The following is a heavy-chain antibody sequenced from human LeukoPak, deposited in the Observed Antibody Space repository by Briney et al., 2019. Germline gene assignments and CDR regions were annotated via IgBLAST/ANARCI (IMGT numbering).Heavy chain of an antibody. D-gene: IGHD3-3*01. CDR3: ARYYDFWSGYYFRPGDYYYMDV. J-gene: IGHJ6*03. CDR1: GGSISSGSYY. V-gene: IGHV4-61*02. CDR2: IYTSGST. Sequence: SETLSLTCTVSGGSISSGSYYWSWIRQPAGKGLEGIGRIYTSGSTNYNASLKSRVTISVDTSKNQFSLKLSSVTAADTAVYYCARYYDFWSGYYFRPGDYYYMDVWGKGTTVTVSS.